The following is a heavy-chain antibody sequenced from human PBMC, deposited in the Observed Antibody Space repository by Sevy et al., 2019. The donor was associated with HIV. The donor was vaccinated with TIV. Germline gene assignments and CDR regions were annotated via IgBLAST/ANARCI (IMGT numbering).Heavy chain of an antibody. J-gene: IGHJ3*02. CDR3: ARVGLAASGGGFGAFDM. CDR2: ISGSTNAT. D-gene: IGHD6-13*01. Sequence: GGSLRLSCAASGFSFSDYYMTWIRQAPGKGLEWVSYISGSTNATFYADSVKGRFIISRDNTKKSLYLRMNTLRAEDTAVYYCARVGLAASGGGFGAFDMWGQGTMVTVSS. V-gene: IGHV3-11*01. CDR1: GFSFSDYY.